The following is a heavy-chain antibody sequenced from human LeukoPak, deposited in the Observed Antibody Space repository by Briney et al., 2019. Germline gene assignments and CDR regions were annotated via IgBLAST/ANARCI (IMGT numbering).Heavy chain of an antibody. CDR1: GFTFSSYA. J-gene: IGHJ4*02. Sequence: GGSLRLSCAVSGFTFSSYAMSWVRQAPGKGLEWVSGTSGSGGTFYADSVKGRFTISRDNSKNTLYLQMNSLRAEDTAVYYCAKDSGGYYNLIGTFDYWGQGTLVIVSS. V-gene: IGHV3-23*01. CDR2: TSGSGGT. D-gene: IGHD3-10*01. CDR3: AKDSGGYYNLIGTFDY.